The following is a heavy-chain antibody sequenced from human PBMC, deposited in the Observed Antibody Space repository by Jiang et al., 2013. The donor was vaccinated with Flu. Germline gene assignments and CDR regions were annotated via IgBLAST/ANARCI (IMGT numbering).Heavy chain of an antibody. V-gene: IGHV5-10-1*01. J-gene: IGHJ2*01. Sequence: GAEVKKPGESLRISCKGSGYSFTSYWISWVRQMPGKGLEWMGRIDPSDSYTNYSPSFQGHVTISADKSISTAYLQWSSLKASDTAMYYCARQGRDYYDSSGYQDWYFDLWGLAPWSLSP. CDR3: ARQGRDYYDSSGYQDWYFDL. CDR1: GYSFTSYW. D-gene: IGHD3-22*01. CDR2: IDPSDSYT.